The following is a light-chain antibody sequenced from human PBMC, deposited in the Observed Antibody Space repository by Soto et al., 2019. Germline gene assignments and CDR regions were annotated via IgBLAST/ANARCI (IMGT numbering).Light chain of an antibody. J-gene: IGLJ2*01. Sequence: QAVVTQEPSLTVSPGGTVTLTCASSTGAVTSGYYPSWFQQKPGQAPRALIYSTSIKHSWTPARFSGSLLGGKAALTLSGVQHEDEAEYYCLLFYGGARIFGGGTKLTVL. V-gene: IGLV7-43*01. CDR3: LLFYGGARI. CDR2: STS. CDR1: TGAVTSGYY.